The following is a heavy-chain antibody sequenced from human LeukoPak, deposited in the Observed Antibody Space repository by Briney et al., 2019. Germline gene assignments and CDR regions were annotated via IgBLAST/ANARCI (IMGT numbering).Heavy chain of an antibody. CDR2: INPDSGGT. J-gene: IGHJ4*02. D-gene: IGHD6-19*01. V-gene: IGHV1-2*02. CDR1: GYTFTDYY. Sequence: ASVKVSCKASGYTFTDYYMHWVRQAPGQGLEWMGWINPDSGGTKYAEKFQGRVTMTRDTSITTAYMDLSSLRSDDTAMYYCATLRRSGWYICDWGQGTLVTVSS. CDR3: ATLRRSGWYICD.